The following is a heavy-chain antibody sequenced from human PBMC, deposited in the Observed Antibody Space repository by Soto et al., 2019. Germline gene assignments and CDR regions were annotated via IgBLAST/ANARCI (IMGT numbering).Heavy chain of an antibody. J-gene: IGHJ6*02. V-gene: IGHV3-53*01. CDR2: IYTGGNT. D-gene: IGHD3-10*01. CDR3: ARDYYYGSGNYYRADYYHYGMDV. CDR1: GFTVTSYY. Sequence: LRLSCAASGFTVTSYYMSWVRQAPGKGLEWVSLIYTGGNTNYADSVKGRFTISRDNSKNTLYLQMNSLRAEDTAVYYCARDYYYGSGNYYRADYYHYGMDVWGQGTTVTVSS.